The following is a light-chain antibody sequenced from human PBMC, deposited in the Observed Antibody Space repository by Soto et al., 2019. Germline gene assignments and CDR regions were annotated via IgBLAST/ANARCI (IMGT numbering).Light chain of an antibody. CDR2: AVT. V-gene: IGLV2-23*02. J-gene: IGLJ2*01. CDR3: SSYAGFSTVI. Sequence: QSVLTQPASVSGSPGQSITISCTGTSTDVGSYNLVSWYQQHPGKAPKLIIYAVTKRPAGVSSRFSGSKSGNTASLTISGLQAEDEADYYGSSYAGFSTVIFGGGTKVTVL. CDR1: STDVGSYNL.